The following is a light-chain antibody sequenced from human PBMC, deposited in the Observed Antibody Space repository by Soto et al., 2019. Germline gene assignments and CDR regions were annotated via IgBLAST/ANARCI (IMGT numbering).Light chain of an antibody. CDR3: QQYESPWWT. CDR2: GAS. J-gene: IGKJ1*01. CDR1: QSVSSSF. V-gene: IGKV3-20*01. Sequence: EIVLAQSPGTLSLSPGESATLSCRASQSVSSSFLAWYQQKAGQAPRLLIYGASSRATGIPDRISGSGSGTDFTLTISRLEPADFTVYYCQQYESPWWTFGQGTKVDI.